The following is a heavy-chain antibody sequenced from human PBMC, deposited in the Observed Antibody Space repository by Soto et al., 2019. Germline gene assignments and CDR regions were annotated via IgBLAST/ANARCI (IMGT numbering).Heavy chain of an antibody. CDR2: ISAYNGNT. V-gene: IGHV1-18*01. J-gene: IGHJ5*02. CDR3: ARGTIFGVENNWFAP. Sequence: ASVKVSCKASGYTFTSYGISWVRQAPGQGLEWMGWISAYNGNTNYAQKLQGRVTMTTDTSTSTAYMELRSLRSDDTAVYYCARGTIFGVENNWFAPWGQGTLVTVSS. CDR1: GYTFTSYG. D-gene: IGHD3-3*01.